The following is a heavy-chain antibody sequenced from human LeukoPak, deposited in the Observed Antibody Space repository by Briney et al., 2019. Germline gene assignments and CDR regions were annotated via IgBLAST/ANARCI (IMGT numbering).Heavy chain of an antibody. V-gene: IGHV4-4*02. D-gene: IGHD6-13*01. CDR1: GGSISNTNW. CDR3: ARGRIEAALTGAFDI. CDR2: VNLQGST. Sequence: SETLSLTCGVSGGSISNTNWWTWVRQPPGKGLEWIGEVNLQGSTNYNPSLKSRVTISVDTSKNHFSLQLNSVTAADTAVYYCARGRIEAALTGAFDIWGQGTVVTVSS. J-gene: IGHJ3*02.